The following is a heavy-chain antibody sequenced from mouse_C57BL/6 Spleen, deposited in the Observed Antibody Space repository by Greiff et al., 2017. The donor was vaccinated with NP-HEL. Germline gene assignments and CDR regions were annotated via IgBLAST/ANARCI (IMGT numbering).Heavy chain of an antibody. CDR3: ASSIYDGYFDV. D-gene: IGHD2-3*01. CDR2: IHPNSGST. V-gene: IGHV1-64*01. J-gene: IGHJ1*03. CDR1: GYTFTSYW. Sequence: QVQLKQPGAELVKPGASVKLSCKASGYTFTSYWMHWVKQRPGQGLEWIGMIHPNSGSTNYNEKFKSKATLTVDKSSSTAYMQLSSLTSEDSAVYYCASSIYDGYFDVWGTGTTVTVSS.